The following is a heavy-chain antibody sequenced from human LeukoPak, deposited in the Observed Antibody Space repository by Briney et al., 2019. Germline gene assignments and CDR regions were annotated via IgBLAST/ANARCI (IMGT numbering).Heavy chain of an antibody. J-gene: IGHJ4*02. CDR1: GFTFSSYG. Sequence: PGGSLRLSCAASGFTFSSYGIHWVRQAPGKGLEWVAFIWYDGSYKYYADSVKGRLTISRDNSKNTVDLQMNSLRVEDTAVYYCAKGDYSNSPLHLDYWGQGTLVPVSS. CDR2: IWYDGSYK. CDR3: AKGDYSNSPLHLDY. V-gene: IGHV3-30*02. D-gene: IGHD4-11*01.